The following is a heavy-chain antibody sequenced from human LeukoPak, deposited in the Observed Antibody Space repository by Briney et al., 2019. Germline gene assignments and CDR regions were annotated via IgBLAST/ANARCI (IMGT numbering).Heavy chain of an antibody. J-gene: IGHJ3*02. CDR2: IGAGGAFT. V-gene: IGHV3-23*01. CDR1: GLSFSSYA. CDR3: AKESNAFDI. Sequence: GGSRRLACAAAGLSFSSYAMNWVRQAPWKGLEWVSVIGAGGAFTHYADSGEDRFTISSGNSKNTLYLQMNSLRAQDTALYSRAKESNAFDIWGQGTMVTVSS.